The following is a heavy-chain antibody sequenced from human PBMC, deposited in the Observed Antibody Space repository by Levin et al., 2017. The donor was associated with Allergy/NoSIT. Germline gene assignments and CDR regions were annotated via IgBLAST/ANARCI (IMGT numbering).Heavy chain of an antibody. CDR3: AREIGYCSSTSCYGYYYYDYMDV. CDR2: INHSGST. V-gene: IGHV4-34*01. CDR1: GGSFSGYY. J-gene: IGHJ6*03. D-gene: IGHD2-2*01. Sequence: PSETLSLTCAVYGGSFSGYYWSWIRQPPGKGLEWIGEINHSGSTNYNPSLKSRVTISVDTSKNQFSLKLSSVTAADTAVYYCAREIGYCSSTSCYGYYYYDYMDVWGKGTTVTVSS.